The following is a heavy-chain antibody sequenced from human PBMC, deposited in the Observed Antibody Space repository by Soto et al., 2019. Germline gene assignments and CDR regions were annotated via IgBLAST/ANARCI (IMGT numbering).Heavy chain of an antibody. CDR2: INHSGST. D-gene: IGHD6-6*01. CDR3: ARDPRGFDS. Sequence: QVQLQQWGAGLLKPSETLSLTCAVYGGSFSGYYWSWIRQPPGKGLEWIGEINHSGSTNYNPSLKSRVTMSVDTSKNQFTLKLSSVTAADTAVYYCARDPRGFDSWGLGTLVTVSS. J-gene: IGHJ4*02. CDR1: GGSFSGYY. V-gene: IGHV4-34*01.